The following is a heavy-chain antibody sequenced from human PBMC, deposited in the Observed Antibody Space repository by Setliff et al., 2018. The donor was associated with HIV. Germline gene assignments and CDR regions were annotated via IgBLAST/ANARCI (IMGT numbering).Heavy chain of an antibody. Sequence: SETLSLTCAVSGASISTNTWWSWVRQPPGKGLEWIGGIYHSGSTNYNSSLKSRISISVDKSKNHFSLNLNSVTAADTAVYYCARTSGWSGRNFDYWGQGTLVTVSS. D-gene: IGHD6-19*01. CDR3: ARTSGWSGRNFDY. CDR1: GASISTNTW. CDR2: IYHSGST. J-gene: IGHJ4*02. V-gene: IGHV4-4*02.